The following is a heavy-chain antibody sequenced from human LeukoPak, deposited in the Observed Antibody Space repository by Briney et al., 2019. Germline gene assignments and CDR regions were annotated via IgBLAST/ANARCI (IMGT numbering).Heavy chain of an antibody. V-gene: IGHV4-39*07. J-gene: IGHJ4*02. CDR1: GGSISTSNYY. CDR2: IFYSGST. D-gene: IGHD3-10*01. CDR3: ARGFGGASGY. Sequence: SETLSLTCTVSGGSISTSNYYWGWIRQPPGKGLEWIGNIFYSGSTYYSPSLKSRVTISLDTSRNQFSLKLTSVTAADTAVYYCARGFGGASGYWGQGTLVTVSS.